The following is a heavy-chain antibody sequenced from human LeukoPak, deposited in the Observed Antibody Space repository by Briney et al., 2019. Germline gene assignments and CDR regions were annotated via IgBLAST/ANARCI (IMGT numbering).Heavy chain of an antibody. CDR2: ISGSGGST. CDR1: GFTLSSYA. J-gene: IGHJ4*02. Sequence: PGGSLRLSCAASGFTLSSYAMSWVSQAPGKGLEWVSAISGSGGSTYYADSVKGRFTISRDNSKNTLYLQMNTLRAEDTAVYYCAKETTGGRYYGSGSYYTEDYWGQGTLVTVSS. D-gene: IGHD3-10*01. V-gene: IGHV3-23*01. CDR3: AKETTGGRYYGSGSYYTEDY.